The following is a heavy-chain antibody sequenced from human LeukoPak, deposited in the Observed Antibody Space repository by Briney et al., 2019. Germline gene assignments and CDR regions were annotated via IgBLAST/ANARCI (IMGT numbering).Heavy chain of an antibody. CDR2: IKQDGSEK. J-gene: IGHJ4*02. V-gene: IGHV3-7*01. Sequence: GGSLRLSCAASGFTFSNFWMTWIRQTPGKGLEWVANIKQDGSEKSHVDSVKGRFTISRDNANNSVFLEMNSLRDEDTAVYYCARDHPWGYYDSWGQGTLVTVSA. D-gene: IGHD7-27*01. CDR1: GFTFSNFW. CDR3: ARDHPWGYYDS.